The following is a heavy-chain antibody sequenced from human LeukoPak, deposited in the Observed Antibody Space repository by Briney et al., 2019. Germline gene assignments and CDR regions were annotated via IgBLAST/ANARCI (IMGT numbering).Heavy chain of an antibody. D-gene: IGHD1-26*01. CDR1: GYTFTGYY. Sequence: ASVKVSCKASGYTFTGYYMHWVRQAPGQGLERMGWINPNSGGTHYAQKFQGRVTMTRDTSISTAYMELSRLRSDDTAVCYCARDRGSGSPFDYWGQGTLVTVSS. CDR2: INPNSGGT. V-gene: IGHV1-2*02. J-gene: IGHJ4*02. CDR3: ARDRGSGSPFDY.